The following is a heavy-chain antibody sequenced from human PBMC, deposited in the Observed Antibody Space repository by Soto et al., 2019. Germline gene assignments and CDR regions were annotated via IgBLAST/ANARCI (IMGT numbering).Heavy chain of an antibody. V-gene: IGHV1-8*01. Sequence: GASVKVSCKASGYTFTSYDINWVRQATGQGLEWMGWMNPNSGNTGYAQKFQGRVTMTRNTSISTAYMELSSLRSEDTAVYYCARGLKDIVVVPAATHYYYYGMDVWG. J-gene: IGHJ6*02. CDR2: MNPNSGNT. D-gene: IGHD2-2*01. CDR1: GYTFTSYD. CDR3: ARGLKDIVVVPAATHYYYYGMDV.